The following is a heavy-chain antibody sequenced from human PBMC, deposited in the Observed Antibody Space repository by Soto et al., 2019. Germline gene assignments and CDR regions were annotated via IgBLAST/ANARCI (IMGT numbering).Heavy chain of an antibody. D-gene: IGHD1-26*01. V-gene: IGHV3-48*02. J-gene: IGHJ3*02. CDR2: ISSSSDTI. CDR3: ARDYPIVGANPESAFDI. Sequence: EVHLVESGGGLVQPGGSLRLCCAASGFTFSNYRMNWVRQAPGKGLEWVSFISSSSDTIYYADSVKGRFTISRDNAKNSLYLQMNSLRDEDTAVYYCARDYPIVGANPESAFDIWGQGTMVTVSS. CDR1: GFTFSNYR.